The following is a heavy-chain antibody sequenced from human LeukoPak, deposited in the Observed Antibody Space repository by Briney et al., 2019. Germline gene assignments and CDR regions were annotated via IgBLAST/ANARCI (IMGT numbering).Heavy chain of an antibody. CDR1: GGSFSGYY. V-gene: IGHV4-59*01. D-gene: IGHD3-22*01. CDR3: ARELRYYYDSSGSFDY. J-gene: IGHJ4*02. CDR2: IYYSGST. Sequence: PSETLSLTCAVYGGSFSGYYWTWIRQPPGKGLEWIGYIYYSGSTNYNPSLKSRVTISVDTSKNQFSLKLSSVTAADTAVYYCARELRYYYDSSGSFDYWGQGTLVTVSS.